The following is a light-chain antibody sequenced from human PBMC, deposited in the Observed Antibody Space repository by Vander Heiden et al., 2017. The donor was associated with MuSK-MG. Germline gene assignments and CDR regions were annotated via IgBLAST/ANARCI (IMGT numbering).Light chain of an antibody. J-gene: IGLJ2*01. V-gene: IGLV1-44*01. CDR1: SSNIGSNS. Sequence: QSVLTQPPSASGTPGQGVTIPCSGGSSNIGSNSVHWYHHLPGSAPTLLLACDTQRTPAVPARFPASTSGTSASLAISGLQSDDEGDYFCAAWDDSLSGVVFGGGTRLTV. CDR3: AAWDDSLSGVV. CDR2: CDT.